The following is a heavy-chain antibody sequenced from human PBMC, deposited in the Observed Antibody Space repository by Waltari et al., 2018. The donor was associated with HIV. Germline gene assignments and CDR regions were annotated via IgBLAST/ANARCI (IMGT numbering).Heavy chain of an antibody. Sequence: QVQLVQSGAEVKKPGASVKVSCKASGYTFTGYYMHWVRQAPGQGLEWRGGINPNGGGTNYAQSFQGRVTMTRDTSISTAYMELSRLRSDDTAVYYCATALYSSSSAGSIDYWGQGTLVTVSS. CDR3: ATALYSSSSAGSIDY. CDR2: INPNGGGT. CDR1: GYTFTGYY. V-gene: IGHV1-2*02. D-gene: IGHD6-6*01. J-gene: IGHJ4*02.